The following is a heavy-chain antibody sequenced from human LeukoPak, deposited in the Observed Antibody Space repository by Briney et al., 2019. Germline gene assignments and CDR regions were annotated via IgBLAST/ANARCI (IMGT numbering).Heavy chain of an antibody. J-gene: IGHJ4*02. CDR2: IYNSGST. Sequence: LEWIATIYNSGSTYYNPSLKSRVTISVDTSKNQFSLKLRSVTAADTAVYYCARSDSSGYKWGQGTLVTVSS. CDR3: ARSDSSGYK. V-gene: IGHV4-39*01. D-gene: IGHD3-22*01.